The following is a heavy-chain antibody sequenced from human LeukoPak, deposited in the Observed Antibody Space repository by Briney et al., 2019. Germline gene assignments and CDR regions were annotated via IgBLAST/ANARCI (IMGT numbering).Heavy chain of an antibody. V-gene: IGHV4-31*03. J-gene: IGHJ4*02. CDR2: IYYSGST. CDR1: GGSISSGGYY. CDR3: ARDGSYTGGYAY. D-gene: IGHD5-12*01. Sequence: PSETLSLTCTVSGGSISSGGYYWSWIRQHPGKGLEWIGYIYYSGSTYYNPSLKSRVTISVDTSKNQFSLKLSSVTAADTAVYYCARDGSYTGGYAYWGQGTLVTVSS.